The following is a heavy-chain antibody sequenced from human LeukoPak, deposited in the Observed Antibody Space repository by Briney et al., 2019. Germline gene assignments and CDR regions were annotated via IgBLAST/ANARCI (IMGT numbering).Heavy chain of an antibody. J-gene: IGHJ4*02. CDR2: ISSSSSYI. Sequence: GGSLRLSCAASGFTFSSYSMNWVRQAPGKGLEWVSSISSSSSYIYYAGSVKGRFTISRDNAKNSLYLQMNSLRAEDTAVYYCARDTVGVAIFGVDEYYFDYWGQGTLVTVSS. CDR1: GFTFSSYS. CDR3: ARDTVGVAIFGVDEYYFDY. V-gene: IGHV3-21*01. D-gene: IGHD3-3*01.